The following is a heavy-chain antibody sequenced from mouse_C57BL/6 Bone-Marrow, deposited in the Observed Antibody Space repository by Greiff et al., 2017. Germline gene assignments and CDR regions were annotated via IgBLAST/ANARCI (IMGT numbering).Heavy chain of an antibody. CDR2: IHPNSGST. CDR1: GYTFTSYW. Sequence: QVQLQQPGAELVKPGASVKLSCKASGYTFTSYWMHWVKKRPGQGLEWIGMIHPNSGSTNYNEKFKSKATLTVDKSSSPAYMQLSSLTSEDSAVYYCGLASRFEYWGQGTTLTVSS. D-gene: IGHD6-1*01. CDR3: GLASRFEY. V-gene: IGHV1-64*01. J-gene: IGHJ2*01.